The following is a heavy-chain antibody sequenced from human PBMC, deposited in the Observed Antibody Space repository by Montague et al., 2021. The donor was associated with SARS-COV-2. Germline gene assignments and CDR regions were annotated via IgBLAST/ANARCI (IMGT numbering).Heavy chain of an antibody. CDR1: GYIFISHW. D-gene: IGHD5-12*01. Sequence: QSGAEVKKPGESLRISCKVSGYIFISHWITWVRQMPGKGLEWMGRIDPSDSYTNYSPSFQGHVSISVDKSISTAYLQWSSLKASDTAMYCCARRGRPYSGYTTGYFDYWGQGTLVTVSS. V-gene: IGHV5-10-1*01. J-gene: IGHJ4*02. CDR3: ARRGRPYSGYTTGYFDY. CDR2: IDPSDSYT.